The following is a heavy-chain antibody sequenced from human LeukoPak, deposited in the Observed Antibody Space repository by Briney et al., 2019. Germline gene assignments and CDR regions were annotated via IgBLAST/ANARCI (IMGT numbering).Heavy chain of an antibody. CDR3: ARGTRQDDAFDI. V-gene: IGHV1-46*01. D-gene: IGHD3/OR15-3a*01. CDR2: INPSGGST. J-gene: IGHJ3*02. CDR1: GYTFTSYY. Sequence: GGSLRLSCAASGYTFTSYYMHWVRQAPGQGLEWMGIINPSGGSTSYAQKFQGRVTMTRDTSTSTVYMELSSLRSEDTAVYYCARGTRQDDAFDIWGQGTMVTVSS.